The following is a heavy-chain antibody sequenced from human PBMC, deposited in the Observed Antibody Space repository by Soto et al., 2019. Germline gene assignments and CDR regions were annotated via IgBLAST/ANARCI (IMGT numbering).Heavy chain of an antibody. CDR3: ARGGARFDFWSGSFWYDSFDI. Sequence: GGSLRLSCAASGFTFSSYAMHWVRQAPGKGLEWVAVISYDGINKYYADSVKGRFTISRDNSKNTLYLQMNSLRAEDTAAYYWARGGARFDFWSGSFWYDSFDIWGQGTMVTVSS. D-gene: IGHD3-3*01. V-gene: IGHV3-30*04. CDR1: GFTFSSYA. J-gene: IGHJ3*02. CDR2: ISYDGINK.